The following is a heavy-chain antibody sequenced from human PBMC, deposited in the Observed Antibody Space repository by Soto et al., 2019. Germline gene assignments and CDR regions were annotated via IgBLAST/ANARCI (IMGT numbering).Heavy chain of an antibody. CDR3: AKYTEEHPGYAALNF. CDR1: GFTFNNFA. J-gene: IGHJ4*02. CDR2: ISFRGANT. V-gene: IGHV3-23*01. D-gene: IGHD1-1*01. Sequence: EVQLLESGGGLVQPGGSLRLSCAASGFTFNNFAMSWVRQAPVRGLEWVSGISFRGANTYYADSVKGRFTISRDNSKATLYLQINSLRAEYTALYHCAKYTEEHPGYAALNFWGQGTRVTVSS.